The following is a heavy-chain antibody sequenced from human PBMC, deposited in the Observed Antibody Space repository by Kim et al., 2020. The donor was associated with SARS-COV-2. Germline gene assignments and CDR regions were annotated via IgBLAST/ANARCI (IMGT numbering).Heavy chain of an antibody. CDR1: GGSISSYY. V-gene: IGHV4-59*01. CDR2: IYYSGST. J-gene: IGHJ5*02. Sequence: SETLSLTCTVSGGSISSYYWSWIRQPPGKGLEWIGYIYYSGSTNYNPSLKSRVTISVDTSKNHFSLKLSSVTAADTAVYYCARGGAVAGTWGRGWFDPWGRGTLVTVSS. D-gene: IGHD6-19*01. CDR3: ARGGAVAGTWGRGWFDP.